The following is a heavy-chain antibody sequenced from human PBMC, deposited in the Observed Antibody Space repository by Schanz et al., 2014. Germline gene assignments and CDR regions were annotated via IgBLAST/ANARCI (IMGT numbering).Heavy chain of an antibody. CDR3: ARSGSSNWYFFDY. CDR2: MNPNSGNP. Sequence: QVQLVQSGAEVKKPGASVKVSCTASGYTFTSYDINWVRQAPGQGLEWLGWMNPNSGNPGFAQKFRGRVTMTRNTSMSTAYMEVSSLRSEDTAVYYCARSGSSNWYFFDYWGQGTLVIVSS. D-gene: IGHD6-13*01. J-gene: IGHJ4*02. V-gene: IGHV1-8*01. CDR1: GYTFTSYD.